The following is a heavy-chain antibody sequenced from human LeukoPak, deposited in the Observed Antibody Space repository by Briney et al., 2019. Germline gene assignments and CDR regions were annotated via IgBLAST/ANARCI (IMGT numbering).Heavy chain of an antibody. J-gene: IGHJ3*02. Sequence: ASVKVSCKASGYTFTSYDINWVRQATGQGLEWMGWMNPNSGNTGYAQKFQGRVIITRNTSISTAYMELSSLRSEDTAVYYCARGRARDAFDIWGQGTMVTVSS. CDR2: MNPNSGNT. CDR1: GYTFTSYD. V-gene: IGHV1-8*03. CDR3: ARGRARDAFDI.